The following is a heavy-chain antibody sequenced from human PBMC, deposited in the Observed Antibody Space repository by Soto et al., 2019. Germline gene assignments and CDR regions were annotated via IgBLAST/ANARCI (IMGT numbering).Heavy chain of an antibody. Sequence: QVQLQESGPGLGKPSRTLSLTCAVSGGSISSSNWWSWVRQPPGKGLEWIGEIYHSGSTTYTPSLKRRVSISVDKSKIQFSVKLGRVTGADTGVYYCARDFLRDFYDSRGDAFDIWGEGTMDAVSS. D-gene: IGHD3-22*01. V-gene: IGHV4-4*02. CDR2: IYHSGST. J-gene: IGHJ3*02. CDR1: GGSISSSNW. CDR3: ARDFLRDFYDSRGDAFDI.